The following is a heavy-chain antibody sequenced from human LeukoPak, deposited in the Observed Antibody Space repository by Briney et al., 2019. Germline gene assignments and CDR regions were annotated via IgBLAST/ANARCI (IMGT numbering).Heavy chain of an antibody. J-gene: IGHJ4*02. CDR1: GFTFDDYA. D-gene: IGHD2-21*01. V-gene: IGHV3-43D*03. CDR2: ISWDGGST. CDR3: AKDIGEAREYYFDY. Sequence: GGSLRLSCAASGFTFDDYAMHWVRQAPGKGLEWVSLISWDGGSTYYADSVKGRFTISRDNSKNSLYLQMNSLGAEDTALYYCAKDIGEAREYYFDYWGQGTLVTVSS.